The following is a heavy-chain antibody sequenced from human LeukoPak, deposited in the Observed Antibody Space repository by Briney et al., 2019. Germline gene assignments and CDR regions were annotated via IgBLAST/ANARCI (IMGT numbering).Heavy chain of an antibody. Sequence: PGGSLRLSCAASGFTFSNAWMKSKTDGGTTDYAAPVKGRFTISRDDSKNTLYLQTNSLKTEDTAVYYCTTGGVVVVVAATLADYWGQGTLVTVSS. D-gene: IGHD2-15*01. V-gene: IGHV3-15*01. CDR3: TTGGVVVVVAATLADY. CDR1: GFTFSNAW. CDR2: SKTDGGTT. J-gene: IGHJ4*02.